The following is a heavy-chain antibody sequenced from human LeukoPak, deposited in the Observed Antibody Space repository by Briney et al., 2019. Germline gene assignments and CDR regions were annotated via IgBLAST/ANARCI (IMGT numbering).Heavy chain of an antibody. CDR2: ISSGSSYI. CDR1: GFTFSSYS. V-gene: IGHV3-21*01. D-gene: IGHD3-3*01. J-gene: IGHJ6*02. Sequence: GGSLRLSCAASGFTFSSYSMNWVRQAPGKGLEWVSSISSGSSYIYYADSVKGRFTISRDNAKNSLYLQMNSLRAEDTAVYYCARGLFTIFGVVISGMDVWGQGTTVTVSS. CDR3: ARGLFTIFGVVISGMDV.